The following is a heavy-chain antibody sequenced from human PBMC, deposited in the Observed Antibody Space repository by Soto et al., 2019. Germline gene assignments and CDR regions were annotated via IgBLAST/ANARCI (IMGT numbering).Heavy chain of an antibody. CDR1: GGSFSGYY. D-gene: IGHD1-26*01. J-gene: IGHJ5*01. V-gene: IGHV4-34*01. CDR2: INHSGST. Sequence: QVQLQQWGAGLLKPSETLSLTCAVYGGSFSGYYWSWIRQPPGKGLEWIGEINHSGSTNYNPSLKGRVTISVDTSKDQFSLKLSSVTAADTAVYYCAKAGGANPDSWGQGTLVTVSS. CDR3: AKAGGANPDS.